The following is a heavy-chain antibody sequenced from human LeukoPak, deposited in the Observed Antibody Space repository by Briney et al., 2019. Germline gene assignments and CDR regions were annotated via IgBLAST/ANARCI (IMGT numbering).Heavy chain of an antibody. CDR1: GFTFGIYA. CDR2: ISTSGGTT. V-gene: IGHV3-23*01. CDR3: AVMHRYYDGSGYWVQ. Sequence: GGSLRLSCAASGFTFGIYAMSWVRQAPGKGLEWVSGISTSGGTTSYAESVKGRFTVSRDNPRNTLYMEMNSLRDEDTAVYYCAVMHRYYDGSGYWVQWGQGTLVTVSS. D-gene: IGHD3-22*01. J-gene: IGHJ4*02.